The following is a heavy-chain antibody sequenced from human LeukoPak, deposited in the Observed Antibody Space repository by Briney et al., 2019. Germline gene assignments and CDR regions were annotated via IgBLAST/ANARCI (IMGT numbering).Heavy chain of an antibody. Sequence: SETLSLTCTVSGHSISSGYYWGWIRQPPRKGLEWIGSIYHGGSTYYNPSLKSRVTMSVDTSKNQFSLKLSSVTAADTAVYYCARKAAAGIYYFDYWGQGTLVTVSS. CDR2: IYHGGST. D-gene: IGHD6-13*01. J-gene: IGHJ4*02. CDR3: ARKAAAGIYYFDY. V-gene: IGHV4-38-2*02. CDR1: GHSISSGYY.